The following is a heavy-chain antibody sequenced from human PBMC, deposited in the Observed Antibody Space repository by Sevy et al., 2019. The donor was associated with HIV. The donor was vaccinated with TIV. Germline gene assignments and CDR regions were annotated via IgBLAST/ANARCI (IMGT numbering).Heavy chain of an antibody. Sequence: ASVKVSCKASGYTFTGYYMHWVRQAPGQGLEWMGWINPNSGGTNYAQKFQDRVTMTRDTSINTAYMELSRRVADDTALYYCARDREPGDVGTQAFFYWGQGTLVTVSS. CDR1: GYTFTGYY. CDR3: ARDREPGDVGTQAFFY. CDR2: INPNSGGT. V-gene: IGHV1-2*02. J-gene: IGHJ4*02. D-gene: IGHD1-1*01.